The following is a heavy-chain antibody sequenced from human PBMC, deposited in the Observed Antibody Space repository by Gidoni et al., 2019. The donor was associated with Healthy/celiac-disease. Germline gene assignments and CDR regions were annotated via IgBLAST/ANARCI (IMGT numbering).Heavy chain of an antibody. CDR1: GFTFSSYA. J-gene: IGHJ6*02. D-gene: IGHD3-3*01. CDR2: ISGSGGST. V-gene: IGHV3-23*04. CDR3: AKDQGYDFWSGYVYYYYGMDV. Sequence: EVQLVESGGGLVQPGGSLRLSCAASGFTFSSYAMSWVRQAPGKGLGWFSAISGSGGSTYYADSVKGRFTISRDNSKNTLYLQMNSLRAEDTAVYYCAKDQGYDFWSGYVYYYYGMDVWGQGTTVTVSS.